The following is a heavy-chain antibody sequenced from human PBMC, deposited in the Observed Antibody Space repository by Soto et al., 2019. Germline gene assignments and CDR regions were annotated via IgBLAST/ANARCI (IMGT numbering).Heavy chain of an antibody. CDR2: ISSSTTAI. CDR1: GFTFSTYS. Sequence: GGSLRLSCAASGFTFSTYSMNWVRQAPGKGLEWISYISSSTTAIYYADSVKGRFTISRDNAKNSLYLQMNSLRDEDTAVYYCARGVDVWGQGTAVTVSS. CDR3: ARGVDV. V-gene: IGHV3-48*02. J-gene: IGHJ6*02.